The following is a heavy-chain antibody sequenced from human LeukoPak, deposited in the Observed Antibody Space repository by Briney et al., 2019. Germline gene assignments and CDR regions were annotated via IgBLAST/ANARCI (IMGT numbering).Heavy chain of an antibody. CDR1: GYTFTSYY. CDR3: ARDKGATGTTARYLLSP. J-gene: IGHJ5*02. Sequence: ASVKVSCKASGYTFTSYYMHWVRQAPGQGLEWMGWINPNSGGTNYAQKFQGRVTMTRDTSISTAYMELSRLRSDDTAVYYCARDKGATGTTARYLLSPWGQGTLVTVSS. CDR2: INPNSGGT. D-gene: IGHD1-1*01. V-gene: IGHV1-2*02.